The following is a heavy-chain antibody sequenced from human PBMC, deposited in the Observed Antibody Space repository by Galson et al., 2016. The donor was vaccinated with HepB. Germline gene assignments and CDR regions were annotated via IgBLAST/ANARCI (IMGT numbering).Heavy chain of an antibody. CDR2: IYHSGTT. J-gene: IGHJ1*01. V-gene: IGHV4-30-2*01. CDR1: GGSIVSGDYS. CDR3: ASVPISGTTFDD. Sequence: TLSLTCAVSGGSIVSGDYSWSWIRQRPGKGLERIGYIYHSGTTFYNPSLRSRVTISMDRPKNQFSLSLTSVTVADTAVYYCASVPISGTTFDDWGPGTLVTVSS. D-gene: IGHD1-14*01.